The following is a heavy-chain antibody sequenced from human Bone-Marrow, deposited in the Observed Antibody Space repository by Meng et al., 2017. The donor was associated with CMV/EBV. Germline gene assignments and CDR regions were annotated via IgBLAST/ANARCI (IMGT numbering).Heavy chain of an antibody. CDR1: GFTFSSYW. CDR2: INSDGSST. Sequence: GESLKISCAASGFTFSSYWMHWVRQAPGKGLVWVSRINSDGSSTSYADSVKGRFTISRDNAKNTLYLQMNSLRAEDTAVYYCARVRDYDMDVWGQGTTVTVSS. CDR3: ARVRDYDMDV. J-gene: IGHJ6*02. V-gene: IGHV3-74*01.